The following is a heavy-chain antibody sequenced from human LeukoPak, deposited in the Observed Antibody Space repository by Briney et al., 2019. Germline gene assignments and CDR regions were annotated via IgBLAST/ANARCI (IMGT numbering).Heavy chain of an antibody. V-gene: IGHV3-72*01. CDR2: VRNKVSSYTT. CDR1: GFTFSSYS. CDR3: TRDSIYYYIDY. Sequence: GGSLRLSCAASGFTFSSYSMNWVRQAPGKGLEWVGRVRNKVSSYTTEYAASVKGRFTISRDDSKNSLYLQMNSLKTEDTAVYYCTRDSIYYYIDYWGQGTLVTVSS. D-gene: IGHD2-21*01. J-gene: IGHJ4*02.